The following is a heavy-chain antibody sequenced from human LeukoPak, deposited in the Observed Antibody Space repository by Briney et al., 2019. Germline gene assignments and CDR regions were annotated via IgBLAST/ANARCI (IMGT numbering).Heavy chain of an antibody. CDR2: ISGSGIST. CDR1: GFTFSSYA. D-gene: IGHD3-9*01. V-gene: IGHV3-23*01. Sequence: PGGSLRLSCAASGFTFSSYAMNWVRQAPGKGLEWVSTISGSGISTYYADSVKGRFTISRDNSRNTLYLQMNSLRAEDTALYYCVKGDNNILTGYYNSFDYWGQGTLVTVSS. J-gene: IGHJ4*02. CDR3: VKGDNNILTGYYNSFDY.